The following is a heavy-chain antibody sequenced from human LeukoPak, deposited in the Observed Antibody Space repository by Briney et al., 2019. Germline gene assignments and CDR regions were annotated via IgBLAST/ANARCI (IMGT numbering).Heavy chain of an antibody. CDR3: AAKTPYGDYGPDAFDI. CDR2: IVVGSGNT. J-gene: IGHJ3*02. D-gene: IGHD4-17*01. Sequence: ASVKVSCKASGFTFTSSAMQWVRQARGQRLEWIGWIVVGSGNTNYAQKFQERVTITRDMSTSTAYMELSSLRSEDTAVYYYAAKTPYGDYGPDAFDIWGQGTMVTVSS. V-gene: IGHV1-58*02. CDR1: GFTFTSSA.